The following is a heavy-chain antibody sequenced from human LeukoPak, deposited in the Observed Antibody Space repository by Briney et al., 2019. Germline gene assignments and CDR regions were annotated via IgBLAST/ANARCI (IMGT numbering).Heavy chain of an antibody. CDR1: GDSISSSDW. J-gene: IGHJ4*02. D-gene: IGHD6-19*01. CDR3: ARERAVAGNLDY. CDR2: IYHSGST. Sequence: PSGTLPLTCAVSGDSISSSDWWSWVRQPPGKGLEWIGEIYHSGSTNYNPSLKSRVTISVDKSKNQFSLKLSSVTAADTAVYYCARERAVAGNLDYWGQGTLVTVSS. V-gene: IGHV4-4*02.